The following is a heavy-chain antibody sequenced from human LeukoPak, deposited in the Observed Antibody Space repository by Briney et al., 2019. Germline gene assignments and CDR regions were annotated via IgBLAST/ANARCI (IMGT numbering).Heavy chain of an antibody. V-gene: IGHV3-72*01. CDR3: ARVCNTIACYGGSFDY. CDR1: GFTFSDHY. Sequence: GGSLRLSCAASGFTFSDHYMDWVRQAPGKGLEWVGRIRDKNNRYTTEYAASAKGRFTISRDDAKKSVYLQMNSLKTEDTAMYYCARVCNTIACYGGSFDYWGQGTLVTVS. J-gene: IGHJ4*02. D-gene: IGHD2-2*01. CDR2: IRDKNNRYTT.